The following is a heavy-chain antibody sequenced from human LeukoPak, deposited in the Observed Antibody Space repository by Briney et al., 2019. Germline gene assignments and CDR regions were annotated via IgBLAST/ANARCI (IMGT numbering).Heavy chain of an antibody. CDR1: GFTFDDYV. CDR3: AKAPDCSSTSCPPQFDY. Sequence: GGSLTLSCAASGFTFDDYVMHWVGQAPGKGLEGVSGISWNSGSIVYAASVKGRFTISRDNAKNSLYLQMNSLRAEDTALYYCAKAPDCSSTSCPPQFDYWGQGTLVTVSS. D-gene: IGHD2-2*01. J-gene: IGHJ4*02. CDR2: ISWNSGSI. V-gene: IGHV3-9*01.